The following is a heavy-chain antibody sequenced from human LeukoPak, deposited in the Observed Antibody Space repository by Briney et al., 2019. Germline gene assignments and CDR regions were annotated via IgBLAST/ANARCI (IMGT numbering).Heavy chain of an antibody. Sequence: SVKVSCKASGGTFSSYAISWVRQAPGQGLEWMGGVIPIFGTANYAQKFQGRVTITADESTSTAYMELSSLRSEDTAVYYCARDHPSSIAARQGVPGWFDPWGQGTLVTVSS. CDR2: VIPIFGTA. J-gene: IGHJ5*02. CDR3: ARDHPSSIAARQGVPGWFDP. CDR1: GGTFSSYA. D-gene: IGHD6-6*01. V-gene: IGHV1-69*01.